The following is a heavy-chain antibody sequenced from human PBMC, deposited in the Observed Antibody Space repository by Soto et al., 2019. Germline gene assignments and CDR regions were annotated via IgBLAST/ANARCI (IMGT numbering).Heavy chain of an antibody. CDR3: AASYGSGYRAFDY. D-gene: IGHD3-10*01. CDR2: INPIVSMS. J-gene: IGHJ4*02. CDR1: GDTFSFYT. Sequence: QVQLVQSGTEVKKPGSSVKVSCKASGDTFSFYTINWVRQAPGLGLEWVGRINPIVSMSNYAQKFQGRVSMTADRSTSTAYMGMRSWSSDDTAMYFCAASYGSGYRAFDYWGQGALVIVSS. V-gene: IGHV1-69*02.